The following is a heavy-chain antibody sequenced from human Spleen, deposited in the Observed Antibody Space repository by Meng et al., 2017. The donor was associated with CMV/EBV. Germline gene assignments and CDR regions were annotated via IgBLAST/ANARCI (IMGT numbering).Heavy chain of an antibody. V-gene: IGHV1-3*01. CDR3: ARDGWQQSYYFDH. CDR2: INAGNSDT. J-gene: IGHJ4*02. Sequence: QVQLVQTGAEVKNPGASVTLSCKTSGYIFKDYAIHWVRQAPGQRLEWMGWINAGNSDTKYSQKFQGRVTIARDTSASIGYMEVSSLRFEDTAVYYCARDGWQQSYYFDHWGQGALVTVSS. CDR1: GYIFKDYA. D-gene: IGHD6-13*01.